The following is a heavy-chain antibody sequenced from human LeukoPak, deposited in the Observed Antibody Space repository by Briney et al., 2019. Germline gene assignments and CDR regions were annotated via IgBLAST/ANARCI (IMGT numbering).Heavy chain of an antibody. J-gene: IGHJ2*01. CDR1: GFTVSTYN. CDR2: ISSSGTTI. CDR3: ARDLRAGGTWSYGVYFDL. Sequence: GGSLRLSCAASGFTVSTYNMNWVRQAPGKGLEWVSYISSSGTTISYAQSVKGRFTISRDNAKNSVYLLLNSLTPEDTAVYYCARDLRAGGTWSYGVYFDLWGRGTLVTVSS. D-gene: IGHD4-17*01. V-gene: IGHV3-48*04.